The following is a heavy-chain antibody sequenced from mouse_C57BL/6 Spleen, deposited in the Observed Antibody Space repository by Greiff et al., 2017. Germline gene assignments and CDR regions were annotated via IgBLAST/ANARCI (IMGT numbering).Heavy chain of an antibody. J-gene: IGHJ4*01. D-gene: IGHD1-1*01. CDR2: IHPNSGST. Sequence: QVQLQQSGAELVKPGASVKLSCKASGYTFTSYWMHWVKQRPGQGLEWIGMIHPNSGSTNYNEKFKSKATLTVDKSSSTAYMQLSSLTSEDSAVYYCARSLYYGSRDYAMDYWGQGTSVTVSS. CDR1: GYTFTSYW. V-gene: IGHV1-64*01. CDR3: ARSLYYGSRDYAMDY.